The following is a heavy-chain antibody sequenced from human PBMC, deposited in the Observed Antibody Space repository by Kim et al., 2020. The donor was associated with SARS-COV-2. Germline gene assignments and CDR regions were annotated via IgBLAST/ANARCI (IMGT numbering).Heavy chain of an antibody. CDR1: GFTFSSYD. Sequence: GGSLRLSCAASGFTFSSYDMHWVRQATGKGLEWVSAIGTAGDTYYPGSVKGRFTISRENAKNSLYLQMNSLRAGDTAVYYCAREGEWVYGMDVWGQGTTVTVSS. V-gene: IGHV3-13*01. D-gene: IGHD2-8*01. CDR2: IGTAGDT. CDR3: AREGEWVYGMDV. J-gene: IGHJ6*02.